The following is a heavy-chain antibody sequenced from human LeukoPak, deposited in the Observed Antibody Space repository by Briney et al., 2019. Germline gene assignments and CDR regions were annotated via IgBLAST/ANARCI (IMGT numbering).Heavy chain of an antibody. Sequence: ASVKVSCXASGYTFTGYYMHWVRQAPGQGLEWMGWINPNSGGTNYAQKFQGRVTMTRDTSISTAYMELSRLRSDDTAVYYCARDGSTSYYYYYYYMDVWGKGTTVTVSS. CDR2: INPNSGGT. D-gene: IGHD2-2*01. V-gene: IGHV1-2*02. J-gene: IGHJ6*03. CDR3: ARDGSTSYYYYYYYMDV. CDR1: GYTFTGYY.